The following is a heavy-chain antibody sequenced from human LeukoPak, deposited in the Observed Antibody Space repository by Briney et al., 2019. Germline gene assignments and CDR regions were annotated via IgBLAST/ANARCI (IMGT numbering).Heavy chain of an antibody. Sequence: SETLSLTCTVSGGSISSYYWSWIRQPPGKGLEWIGEINHSGSTNYNPSLKSRVTISVDTSKTQFSLKLSSVTAADTAVYYCARGRPGYCSSTSCHAWGYWGQGTLVTVSS. CDR2: INHSGST. J-gene: IGHJ4*02. CDR1: GGSISSYY. V-gene: IGHV4-34*01. D-gene: IGHD2-2*01. CDR3: ARGRPGYCSSTSCHAWGY.